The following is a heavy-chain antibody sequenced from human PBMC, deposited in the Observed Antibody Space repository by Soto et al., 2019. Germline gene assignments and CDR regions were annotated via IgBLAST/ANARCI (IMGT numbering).Heavy chain of an antibody. J-gene: IGHJ4*02. D-gene: IGHD4-17*01. CDR2: IWYDGSNK. CDR1: GFTFSSYG. Sequence: GGSLGLSCAASGFTFSSYGMHWVRQAPGKGLEWVAVIWYDGSNKYYADSVKGRFTISRDNSKNTLYLQMNSLRAEDTAVYYCARDYPTTVTTEKFDYWGQGTLVTVSS. CDR3: ARDYPTTVTTEKFDY. V-gene: IGHV3-33*01.